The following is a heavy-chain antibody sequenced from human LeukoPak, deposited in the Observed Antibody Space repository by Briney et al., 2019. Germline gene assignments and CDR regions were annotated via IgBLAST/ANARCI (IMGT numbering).Heavy chain of an antibody. V-gene: IGHV3-23*01. D-gene: IGHD5-12*01. CDR1: GFTFSNYA. CDR3: ARSTSAFDSPFDL. Sequence: AGGSLRLSCAASGFTFSNYAMSWVRQTPGKGLEWVSAISGSGNSAYYADSVKGRFTISRDTSKNTLFLQIDSLRAEDTAVYYCARSTSAFDSPFDLWGQGTLVTVSS. CDR2: ISGSGNSA. J-gene: IGHJ4*02.